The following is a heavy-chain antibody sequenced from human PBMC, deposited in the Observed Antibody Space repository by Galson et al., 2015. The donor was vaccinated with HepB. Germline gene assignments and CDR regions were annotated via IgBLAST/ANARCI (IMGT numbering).Heavy chain of an antibody. CDR3: AKGQFITERGYSGSFDY. V-gene: IGHV3-23*01. J-gene: IGHJ4*02. CDR1: GFTFSSYA. D-gene: IGHD5-12*01. CDR2: ISGSGGST. Sequence: SLRLSCAASGFTFSSYAMSWVRQAPGKGLEWVSAISGSGGSTYYADSVKGRFTISRDNSKNTLYLQMNSLRAEDTAVYYCAKGQFITERGYSGSFDYWGQGTLVPVSS.